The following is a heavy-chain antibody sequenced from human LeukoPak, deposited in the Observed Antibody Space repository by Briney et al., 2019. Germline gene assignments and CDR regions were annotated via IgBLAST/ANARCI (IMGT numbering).Heavy chain of an antibody. V-gene: IGHV3-23*01. Sequence: GGSLRLSCAASGFTFSTHAMSWVRQAPGKGLEWVSGISASGGVTYYADSVKGRFTISRDTSKNTVYLQMNSLRAEDTAVFYCARGRTYGVKIDFWGQGALVTVSS. CDR2: ISASGGVT. CDR1: GFTFSTHA. CDR3: ARGRTYGVKIDF. D-gene: IGHD3-10*01. J-gene: IGHJ4*02.